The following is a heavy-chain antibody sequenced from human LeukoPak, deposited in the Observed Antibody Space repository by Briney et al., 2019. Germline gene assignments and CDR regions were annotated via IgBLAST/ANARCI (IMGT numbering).Heavy chain of an antibody. Sequence: SETLSLTCAVSGGSISSGGYSWSWIRQPPGKGLEWIGYIYHSGSTYYNPSRKSRVTISVDRSKNQFSLKLSSVTAADTAVYYCARYCSSTSCFDDAFDIWGQGTMVTVSS. CDR2: IYHSGST. D-gene: IGHD2-2*01. V-gene: IGHV4-30-2*01. CDR1: GGSISSGGYS. CDR3: ARYCSSTSCFDDAFDI. J-gene: IGHJ3*02.